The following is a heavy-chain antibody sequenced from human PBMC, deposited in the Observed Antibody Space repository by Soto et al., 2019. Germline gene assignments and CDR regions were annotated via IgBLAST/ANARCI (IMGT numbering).Heavy chain of an antibody. J-gene: IGHJ2*01. CDR1: GGSISSSNW. D-gene: IGHD2-2*03. CDR3: ARDRLDIVVVPAADVPLRVWYFDL. Sequence: QVQLQESGPGLVKPSGTLSLTCAVSGGSISSSNWWSWVRQPPGKGLEWIGEIYHSGSTNYNPSLKSRVTISVDKSKNQFSLKLSSVTAADTAVYYCARDRLDIVVVPAADVPLRVWYFDLWGRGTLVTVSS. V-gene: IGHV4-4*02. CDR2: IYHSGST.